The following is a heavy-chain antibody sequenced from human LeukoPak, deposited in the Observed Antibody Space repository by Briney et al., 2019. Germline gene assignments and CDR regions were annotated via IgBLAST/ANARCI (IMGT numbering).Heavy chain of an antibody. CDR3: ARVNWNYSADY. CDR1: GGSVSSGTYY. Sequence: SETLSLTCTVSGGSVSSGTYYWSWIRQPPGTGLEWIGYTYYSGSTNYNPSLMSRVTISVDTSKNQFSLKLSSVTAADTAVYYCARVNWNYSADYWGQGTLVTVSS. CDR2: TYYSGST. D-gene: IGHD1-7*01. V-gene: IGHV4-61*01. J-gene: IGHJ4*02.